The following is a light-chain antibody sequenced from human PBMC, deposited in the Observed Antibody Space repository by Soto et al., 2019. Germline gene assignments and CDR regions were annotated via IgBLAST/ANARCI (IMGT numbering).Light chain of an antibody. J-gene: IGLJ1*01. CDR1: SSDVGGYNY. CDR2: DVS. Sequence: QSVLTQPASVSGSPGQSITISCTGTSSDVGGYNYVSWYQHHPGKAPKLIIFDVSNRPSGISNRFSGSKSGNTASLTISGLQAEDEADYYCISYTSSSPYVFXTGTKGTVL. V-gene: IGLV2-14*03. CDR3: ISYTSSSPYV.